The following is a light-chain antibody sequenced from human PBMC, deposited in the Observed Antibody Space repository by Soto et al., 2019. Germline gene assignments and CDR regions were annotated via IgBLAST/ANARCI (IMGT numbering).Light chain of an antibody. CDR1: QSITNL. J-gene: IGKJ2*01. V-gene: IGKV1-5*01. CDR2: DAS. Sequence: DIQLTQSPSTLSASVGDRVTITCRAGQSITNLLAWYQQKPGKAPKLLIYDASRLQSGVPSRFSGSGSGTQFTLTIISLLPDDFATYYCQQYKSYSPVTFGQETKLEIK. CDR3: QQYKSYSPVT.